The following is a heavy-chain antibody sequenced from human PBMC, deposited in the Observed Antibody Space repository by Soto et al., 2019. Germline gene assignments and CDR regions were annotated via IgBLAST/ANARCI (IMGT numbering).Heavy chain of an antibody. CDR2: IIPIFGTA. V-gene: IGHV1-69*12. CDR1: GGTFSSYA. Sequence: QVQLVQSGAEVKKPGSSVKVSCKASGGTFSSYAISWVRPAPGQGLEWMGGIIPIFGTANYSQKFQGRVTITADESMSTAYMELSSLRSEDTAVYYCARLVRYSGYDWDFDYWGQGTLVTVSS. J-gene: IGHJ4*02. D-gene: IGHD5-12*01. CDR3: ARLVRYSGYDWDFDY.